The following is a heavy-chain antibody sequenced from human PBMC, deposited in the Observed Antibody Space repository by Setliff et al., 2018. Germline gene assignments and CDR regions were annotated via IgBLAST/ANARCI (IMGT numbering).Heavy chain of an antibody. J-gene: IGHJ3*02. CDR1: GFTFDDYG. D-gene: IGHD6-19*01. V-gene: IGHV3-20*04. CDR3: ARYSSGWTGGASDI. Sequence: PGGSLRLSCAASGFTFDDYGMSWVRQAPGKGLEWVSGINWNGGSTGYAGSVKGRFTISRDNAKNSLYLQMNSLRVEDTALYYCARYSSGWTGGASDIWGQGTMVTVSS. CDR2: INWNGGST.